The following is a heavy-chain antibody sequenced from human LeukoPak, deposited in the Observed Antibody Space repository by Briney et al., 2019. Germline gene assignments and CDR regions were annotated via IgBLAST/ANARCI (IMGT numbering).Heavy chain of an antibody. Sequence: GASVKVSCKASGYTFTGYYMHWVRQAPGQGLEWMGWINPNSGGTNYAQKFQGWVTMTRDTSISTAYMELSSLRSEDTAVYYSARETVNLGGMVFLNWFDPWGQGTLVTVSS. CDR2: INPNSGGT. CDR3: ARETVNLGGMVFLNWFDP. J-gene: IGHJ5*02. V-gene: IGHV1-2*04. D-gene: IGHD3-10*01. CDR1: GYTFTGYY.